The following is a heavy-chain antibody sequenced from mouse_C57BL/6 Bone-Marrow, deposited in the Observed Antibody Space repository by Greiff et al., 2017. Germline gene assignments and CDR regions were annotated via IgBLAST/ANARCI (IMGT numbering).Heavy chain of an antibody. Sequence: QVQLQQPGAELVKPGASVKLSCKASGYTFTSYWMHWVKQRPGRGLEWIGRIDPNSGGTKYNEKFKSKATLTVDKPSSTAYMQLSSLTSEDSAVYYCARKGPRFTTVVAHYFDYWGQGTTLTVSS. CDR2: IDPNSGGT. CDR3: ARKGPRFTTVVAHYFDY. D-gene: IGHD1-1*01. CDR1: GYTFTSYW. V-gene: IGHV1-72*01. J-gene: IGHJ2*01.